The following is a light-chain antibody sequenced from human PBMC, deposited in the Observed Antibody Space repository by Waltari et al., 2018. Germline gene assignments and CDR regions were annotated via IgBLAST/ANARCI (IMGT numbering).Light chain of an antibody. V-gene: IGLV3-25*03. J-gene: IGLJ2*01. Sequence: SYDLTQPPSVSVSPGQTARITCSGDALVNQYAHWYQQKAGQAPVVMIYKDTQRPSGIPERFSGSSSGTTVTLTIRGVQAEDEADYYCQSVDSSASYVIFGGGTKLTVL. CDR3: QSVDSSASYVI. CDR1: ALVNQY. CDR2: KDT.